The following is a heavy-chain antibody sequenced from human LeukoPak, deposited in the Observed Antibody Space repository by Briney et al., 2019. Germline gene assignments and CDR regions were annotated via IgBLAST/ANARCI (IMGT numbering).Heavy chain of an antibody. CDR3: ASLGFRVLRYFEDYYGMDV. CDR1: GFTPSDYY. CDR2: SRDKTNTYST. Sequence: PGGSLRLSCAASGFTPSDYYMDWVRQAPGKGLEWVGRSRDKTNTYSTEYAASVKGRFIISRDDSKNSPSLQMNSLKIEDTAVYYCASLGFRVLRYFEDYYGMDVWGQGTTVTVSS. V-gene: IGHV3-72*01. D-gene: IGHD3-9*01. J-gene: IGHJ6*02.